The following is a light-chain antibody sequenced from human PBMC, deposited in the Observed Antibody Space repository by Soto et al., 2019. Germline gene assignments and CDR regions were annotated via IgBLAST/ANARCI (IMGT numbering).Light chain of an antibody. Sequence: QSALTQPASVSGSPGQSITISCTGTSSDVGGYNYVSWYQQHPGKAPKLMIYDVSNRPSGVSNRFSGFKSGNTASRTISGLQAEDEADYYCSSYTSSSILYVFGTGTKVTVL. CDR1: SSDVGGYNY. CDR2: DVS. J-gene: IGLJ1*01. CDR3: SSYTSSSILYV. V-gene: IGLV2-14*01.